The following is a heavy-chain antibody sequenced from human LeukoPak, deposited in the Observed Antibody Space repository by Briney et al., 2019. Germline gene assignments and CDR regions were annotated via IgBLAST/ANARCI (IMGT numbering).Heavy chain of an antibody. CDR1: GFTFSSYG. CDR2: IRYDGSNK. J-gene: IGHJ4*02. V-gene: IGHV3-30*02. CDR3: ARDLLGSHTSYSSGAWDY. D-gene: IGHD3-9*01. Sequence: GGSLRLSCAASGFTFSSYGMHWVRQAPGKGLEWVAFIRYDGSNKYYADSVKGRFTISRDNSKNTLYLQMNSLRAEDTAVYYCARDLLGSHTSYSSGAWDYWGQGTLVTVSS.